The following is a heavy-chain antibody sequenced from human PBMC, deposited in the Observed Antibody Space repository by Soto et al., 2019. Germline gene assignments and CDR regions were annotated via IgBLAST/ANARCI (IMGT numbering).Heavy chain of an antibody. V-gene: IGHV3-23*01. CDR1: GFTFSSYA. D-gene: IGHD4-17*01. Sequence: EVQLLESGGGLVQPGGSLRLSCAASGFTFSSYAMSWVRQAPGKGLEWVSAISGSGGSTYYADSVKGRFTISRDNSKNTLYLQMNSLRAEDTAVYYCAKFRGPHEPKQYGDAPAEYFQHWGQGTLVTVSS. CDR2: ISGSGGST. CDR3: AKFRGPHEPKQYGDAPAEYFQH. J-gene: IGHJ1*01.